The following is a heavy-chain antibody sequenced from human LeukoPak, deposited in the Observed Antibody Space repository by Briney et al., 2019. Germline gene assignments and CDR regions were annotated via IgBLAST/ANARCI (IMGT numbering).Heavy chain of an antibody. D-gene: IGHD3-10*01. Sequence: GGSLRLSCAASGFTFSSYGMSWVRQAPGKGLEWVSAISGSGGSTYYADSVKGQFTISRDNSKNTLYLQMNSLRAEDTAVYYCAKDDRITMVRGVPYNWFDPWGQGTLVTVSS. CDR3: AKDDRITMVRGVPYNWFDP. J-gene: IGHJ5*02. V-gene: IGHV3-23*01. CDR2: ISGSGGST. CDR1: GFTFSSYG.